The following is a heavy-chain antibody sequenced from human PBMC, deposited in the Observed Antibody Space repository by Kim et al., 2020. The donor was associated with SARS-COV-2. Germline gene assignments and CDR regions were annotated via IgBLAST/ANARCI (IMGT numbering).Heavy chain of an antibody. CDR3: ATSAYDGSGFQYYFEY. V-gene: IGHV3-43*01. Sequence: NPVKRRFTISRDNSKNSLYLQMNSLRIEDTALYYCATSAYDGSGFQYYFEYWGQGTLVTVPS. J-gene: IGHJ4*02. D-gene: IGHD3-22*01.